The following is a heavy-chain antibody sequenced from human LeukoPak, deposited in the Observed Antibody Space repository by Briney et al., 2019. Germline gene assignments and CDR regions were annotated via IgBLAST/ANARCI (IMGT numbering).Heavy chain of an antibody. CDR3: SRARGMDV. Sequence: QPGGSLRLSCAASGFTFSSFWMTWARQAPGKGLEWVATTNQDGSEKYYMDSVKGRFTISRDNSKNSLSLQMNSLRAEDTAVYYCSRARGMDVLGQGTTVIVSS. J-gene: IGHJ6*02. CDR2: TNQDGSEK. CDR1: GFTFSSFW. V-gene: IGHV3-7*01.